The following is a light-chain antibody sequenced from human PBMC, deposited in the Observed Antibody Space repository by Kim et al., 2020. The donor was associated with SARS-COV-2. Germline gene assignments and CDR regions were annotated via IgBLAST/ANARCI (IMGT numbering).Light chain of an antibody. Sequence: QSVLTQPPSVSGAPGHRVTISCTGSSSNIGAGYDVHWYPQLPGTAPKLLIYGNSNRPSGVPDRFSGSKSGTSASLAITGLQAEDEADYYCQSYDSSLSGHNYVFGTETKVTVL. CDR2: GNS. J-gene: IGLJ1*01. CDR1: SSNIGAGYD. V-gene: IGLV1-40*01. CDR3: QSYDSSLSGHNYV.